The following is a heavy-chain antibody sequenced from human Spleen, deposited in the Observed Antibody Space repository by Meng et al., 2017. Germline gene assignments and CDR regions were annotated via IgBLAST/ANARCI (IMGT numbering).Heavy chain of an antibody. Sequence: LWQGCPVLQLPSVPLPLPSRVSGDPVSCGNWWSWARKPPGKGLEWIGEISHSGSANYNPSLASRVTISIDKSKNQFSLKLTSVTAADTALYYCARVVYGSGSYYSTLDYWGQGALVTVSS. CDR1: GDPVSCGNW. CDR2: ISHSGSA. V-gene: IGHV4-4*02. D-gene: IGHD3-10*01. J-gene: IGHJ4*02. CDR3: ARVVYGSGSYYSTLDY.